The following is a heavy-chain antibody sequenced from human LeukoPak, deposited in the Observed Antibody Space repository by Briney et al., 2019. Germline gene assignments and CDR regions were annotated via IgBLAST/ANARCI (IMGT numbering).Heavy chain of an antibody. D-gene: IGHD1-26*01. CDR2: ISYDGSNK. CDR1: GFTFSSYG. J-gene: IGHJ4*02. Sequence: PGGSLRLSCAASGFTFSSYGMHWVRQAPGKGLEWVAVISYDGSNKYYADSVKGRFTISRDNSKNTLYQQMNSLRAEDTAVYYCAKDREGATTDYFDYWGQGTLVTVSS. CDR3: AKDREGATTDYFDY. V-gene: IGHV3-30*18.